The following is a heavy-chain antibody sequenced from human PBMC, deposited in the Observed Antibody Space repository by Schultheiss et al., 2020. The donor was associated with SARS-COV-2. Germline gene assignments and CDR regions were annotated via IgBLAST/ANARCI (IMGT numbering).Heavy chain of an antibody. V-gene: IGHV3-23*01. Sequence: GESLKISCAASGFTFSSYGMHWVRQAPGKGLEWVSAISGSGGSTYYAASVKGRFTISRDNSKNTLYLQMNSLRAEDTAVYYCHGDYYFDYWGQGTLVTVSS. CDR2: ISGSGGST. CDR1: GFTFSSYG. J-gene: IGHJ4*02. D-gene: IGHD4-17*01. CDR3: HGDYYFDY.